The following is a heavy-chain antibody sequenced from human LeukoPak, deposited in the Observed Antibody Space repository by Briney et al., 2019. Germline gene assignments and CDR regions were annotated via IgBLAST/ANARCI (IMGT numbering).Heavy chain of an antibody. J-gene: IGHJ5*02. CDR3: ARVRLDIVVVPAGPRGGPHNWFDP. Sequence: GASVKVSCKASGYTFTDYYMHWGRQAPGQGLEWRGWINPNSGGTNFAQKFQGRVTMTRDTSSSTAYMELSRLRSDDTAVYYCARVRLDIVVVPAGPRGGPHNWFDPWGQGTLVTVSS. D-gene: IGHD2-2*03. CDR2: INPNSGGT. CDR1: GYTFTDYY. V-gene: IGHV1-2*02.